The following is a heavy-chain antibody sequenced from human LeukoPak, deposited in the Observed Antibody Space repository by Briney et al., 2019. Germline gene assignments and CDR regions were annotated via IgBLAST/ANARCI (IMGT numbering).Heavy chain of an antibody. Sequence: ASVKVSCKASGYTFTGYYMHWVRQAPGQGLEWMGWINPNSGGTNYAQKFQGRVTMTRDTPISTAYMELSRLRSDDTAVYYCARDVGYCSGGSCYRNWFDPWGQGTLVTVSS. CDR2: INPNSGGT. CDR1: GYTFTGYY. D-gene: IGHD2-15*01. V-gene: IGHV1-2*02. J-gene: IGHJ5*02. CDR3: ARDVGYCSGGSCYRNWFDP.